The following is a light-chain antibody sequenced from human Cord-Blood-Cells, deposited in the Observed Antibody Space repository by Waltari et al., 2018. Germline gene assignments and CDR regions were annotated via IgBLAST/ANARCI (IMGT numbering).Light chain of an antibody. J-gene: IGLJ3*02. Sequence: QSVLTKPPSASGTPGQRVTISCSGSSSNIGSKYVYWYRQLQGTAPKHLIYRNNQRPPGVPDRFSGAKSGTSASLAISGHRSEDEADYYCAAWDDSLSGRVLGGGPKLTVL. CDR3: AAWDDSLSGRV. CDR2: RNN. CDR1: SSNIGSKY. V-gene: IGLV1-47*01.